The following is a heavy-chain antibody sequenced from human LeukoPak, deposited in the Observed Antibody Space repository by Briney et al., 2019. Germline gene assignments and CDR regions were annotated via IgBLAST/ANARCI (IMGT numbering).Heavy chain of an antibody. CDR2: ISGSGDAT. J-gene: IGHJ4*02. V-gene: IGHV3-23*01. Sequence: QSGGSLRLSCAASGFTFSSYAMNWVRQAPGKGLEWVSAISGSGDATYYTDSVKGRFTISRDNSKNTLYLQMNSLTAEDTAVYYCAKEIYFDSSGVGGDSWGQGTLVTVSS. D-gene: IGHD3-22*01. CDR1: GFTFSSYA. CDR3: AKEIYFDSSGVGGDS.